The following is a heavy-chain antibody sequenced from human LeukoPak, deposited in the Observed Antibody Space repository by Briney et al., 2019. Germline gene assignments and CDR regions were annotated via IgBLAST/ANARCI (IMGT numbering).Heavy chain of an antibody. J-gene: IGHJ4*02. D-gene: IGHD1-26*01. CDR2: ISYDGSNK. V-gene: IGHV3-30*04. CDR1: GFTFSSYA. Sequence: HPGGSLRLSCAASGFTFSSYAMHWVRQAPGKGLEWVAVISYDGSNKYYADSVKGRFTISRDNSKNTLYLQMNSLRAEDTAVYYCAKEGSYEMGEYYFDYWGQGTLVTVSS. CDR3: AKEGSYEMGEYYFDY.